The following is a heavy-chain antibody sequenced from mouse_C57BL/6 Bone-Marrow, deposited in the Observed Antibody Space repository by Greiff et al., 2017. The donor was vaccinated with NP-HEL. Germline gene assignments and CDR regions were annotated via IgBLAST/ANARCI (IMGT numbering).Heavy chain of an antibody. CDR3: ARDPRDDY. CDR2: INPYNGGT. J-gene: IGHJ2*01. Sequence: EVKLQESGPVLVKPGASVKMSCKASGYTFTDYYMNWVKQSHGKSLEWIGVINPYNGGTSYNQKFKGKATLTVDKSSSTAYMELNSLTSEDSAVYYCARDPRDDYWGQGTTLTVSS. CDR1: GYTFTDYY. V-gene: IGHV1-19*01.